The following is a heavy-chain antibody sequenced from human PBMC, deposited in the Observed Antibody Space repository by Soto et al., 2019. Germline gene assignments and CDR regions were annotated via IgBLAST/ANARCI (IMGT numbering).Heavy chain of an antibody. CDR3: ARADSTVTTLGY. D-gene: IGHD4-17*01. V-gene: IGHV1-46*03. CDR2: INPSGSST. Sequence: ASVKVSCKASGYTFTSYYMRWVRQAPGQGLEWMGIINPSGSSTSYAQKFQGRVTMTRDTSTSTVYMELSSLRSEDTAVYYCARADSTVTTLGYWGQGTLVTVSS. J-gene: IGHJ4*02. CDR1: GYTFTSYY.